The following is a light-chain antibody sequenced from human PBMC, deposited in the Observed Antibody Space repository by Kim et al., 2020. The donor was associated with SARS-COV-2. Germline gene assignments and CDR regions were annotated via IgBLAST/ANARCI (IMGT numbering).Light chain of an antibody. CDR1: QRVRDNY. CDR2: GAS. V-gene: IGKV3-20*01. Sequence: SPGDRATLSCRGSQRVRDNYIAWYQHKPGQSPRLLIYGASRRASGVPDRFSGGGSGTDFTLTIDSLEPEDFAVYYCQRYGGSPLYTFGQGTKLEI. CDR3: QRYGGSPLYT. J-gene: IGKJ2*01.